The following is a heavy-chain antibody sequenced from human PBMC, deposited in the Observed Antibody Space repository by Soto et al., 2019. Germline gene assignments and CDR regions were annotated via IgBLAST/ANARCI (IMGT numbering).Heavy chain of an antibody. CDR3: ESTGSSGYYYFLGY. D-gene: IGHD3-22*01. V-gene: IGHV4-31*03. J-gene: IGHJ4*02. Sequence: QVQLQESGPGLVKPSQTLSLTCTVAGVSISSGGYYWSWIRQHPGTGLEWIGYIYYSGRTYYNPALKRRVTISVDTSTTQFPLKRSSVSAADTGVYYWESTGSSGYYYFLGYWGQGALVTGSS. CDR2: IYYSGRT. CDR1: GVSISSGGYY.